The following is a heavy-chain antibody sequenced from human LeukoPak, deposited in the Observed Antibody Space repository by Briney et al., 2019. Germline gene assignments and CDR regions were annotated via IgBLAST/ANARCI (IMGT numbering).Heavy chain of an antibody. V-gene: IGHV1-2*02. D-gene: IGHD2/OR15-2a*01. CDR1: GYTFTAYY. CDR2: INPKSAST. CDR3: AKGGEFYHYMDV. J-gene: IGHJ6*03. Sequence: GASVKVSCKASGYTFTAYYMHWVRQAPGQGLEWMGWINPKSASTVYAQKFQGRVTMTRDTSLSTGNMELSRLRPDDTAVYYCAKGGEFYHYMDVWGKGTTVTVSS.